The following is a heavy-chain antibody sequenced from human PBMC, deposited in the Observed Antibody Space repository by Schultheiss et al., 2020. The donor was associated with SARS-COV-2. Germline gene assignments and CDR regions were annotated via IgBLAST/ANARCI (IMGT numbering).Heavy chain of an antibody. V-gene: IGHV4-31*03. Sequence: SETLSLTCTVSGGSISSGGYYWSLIRQHPGKGLEWIGYIYYSGSTYYNPSLKSRVTISVDTSKNQFSLKLSSVTAADTAVYYCARDNYDSSGYYVGFDYWGQGTLVTVSS. D-gene: IGHD3-22*01. J-gene: IGHJ4*02. CDR2: IYYSGST. CDR3: ARDNYDSSGYYVGFDY. CDR1: GGSISSGGYY.